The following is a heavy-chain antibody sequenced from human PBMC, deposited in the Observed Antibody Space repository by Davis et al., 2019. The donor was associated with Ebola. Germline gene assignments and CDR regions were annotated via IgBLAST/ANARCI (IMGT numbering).Heavy chain of an antibody. D-gene: IGHD2/OR15-2a*01. Sequence: PSETLSLTCAVYGGSFSGYYWSWIRQPPGKGLEWIGEINHSGSTNYNPSLKSRVTISVDTSKNQFSLKLSSVTAADTAVYYCARGLSRAGMDVWGKGTTVTVSS. V-gene: IGHV4-34*01. J-gene: IGHJ6*04. CDR3: ARGLSRAGMDV. CDR1: GGSFSGYY. CDR2: INHSGST.